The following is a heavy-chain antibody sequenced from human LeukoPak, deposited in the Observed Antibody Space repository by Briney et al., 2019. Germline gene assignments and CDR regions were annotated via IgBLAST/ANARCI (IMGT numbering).Heavy chain of an antibody. CDR2: INPNSGGT. CDR3: ARAPPGDFWSGYYRLGYYYYYMDV. Sequence: GASVKVSCKASGYTFTGYYMHWVRQAPGQGLEWMGWINPNSGGTNYAQKFQGRVTMTRDTSISTAYMELSRLRSDDTAVYYCARAPPGDFWSGYYRLGYYYYYMDVWGKGTTVTVSS. D-gene: IGHD3-3*01. V-gene: IGHV1-2*02. CDR1: GYTFTGYY. J-gene: IGHJ6*03.